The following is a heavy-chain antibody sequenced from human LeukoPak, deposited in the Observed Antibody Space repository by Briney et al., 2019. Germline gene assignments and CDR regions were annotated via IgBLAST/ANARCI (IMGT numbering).Heavy chain of an antibody. Sequence: SVKVSCKASGGTFSRYAISWVRQAPGQGLEWMGGIIPIFGTANYAQKFQGRVTITTDESTSTAYMELSSLRSEDTAVYYCARGPFSSSSWSLDNWFDPWGQGTLVTVSS. CDR1: GGTFSRYA. J-gene: IGHJ5*02. CDR2: IIPIFGTA. D-gene: IGHD6-13*01. CDR3: ARGPFSSSSWSLDNWFDP. V-gene: IGHV1-69*05.